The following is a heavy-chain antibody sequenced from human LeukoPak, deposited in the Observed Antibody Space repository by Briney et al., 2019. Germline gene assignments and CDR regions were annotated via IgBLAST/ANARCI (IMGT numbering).Heavy chain of an antibody. CDR1: GFTFSSFW. D-gene: IGHD6-13*01. J-gene: IGHJ4*02. Sequence: PGGSLRLSCAASGFTFSSFWMSWVRQGPGKGLEWVANIKTDGSEKYYVDSVKGRFTISRDNAKNSLSLQMNSLSAEDTAVYYCTRDWGGVAAGIDYWGQGTLVTVSS. V-gene: IGHV3-7*01. CDR3: TRDWGGVAAGIDY. CDR2: IKTDGSEK.